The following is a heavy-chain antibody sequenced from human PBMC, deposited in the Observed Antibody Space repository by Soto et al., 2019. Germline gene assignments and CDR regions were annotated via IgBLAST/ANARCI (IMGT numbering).Heavy chain of an antibody. J-gene: IGHJ3*02. CDR2: ISGSGGTT. Sequence: EVQLLESGGGLVQPGGSLRLSCAASGFTFSSYAMSWVRQAPGKGLEWVSAISGSGGTTYYADSVKGRFTISRDNAKNSLFLQMSGLRVEDTAVYYCATANTPYAFDMWGQGTMVTVSS. CDR1: GFTFSSYA. CDR3: ATANTPYAFDM. V-gene: IGHV3-23*01.